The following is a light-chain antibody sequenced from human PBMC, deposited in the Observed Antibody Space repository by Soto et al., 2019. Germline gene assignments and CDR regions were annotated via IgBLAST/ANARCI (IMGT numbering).Light chain of an antibody. CDR1: ESVSGN. V-gene: IGKV3D-15*01. CDR2: GAS. Sequence: EVALTQSPATLSLSPGERATLSCRASESVSGNLAWYQQKPGQAPRLLIYGASTRAAGIPDRFSGSGSGTEFTLTINSLQSEDSAVYYCQQHNQWPITFGQGTRLEI. CDR3: QQHNQWPIT. J-gene: IGKJ5*01.